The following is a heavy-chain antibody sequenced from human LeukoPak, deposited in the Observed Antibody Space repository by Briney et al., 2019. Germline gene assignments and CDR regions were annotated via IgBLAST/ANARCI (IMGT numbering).Heavy chain of an antibody. D-gene: IGHD3-10*01. V-gene: IGHV4-39*07. J-gene: IGHJ4*02. CDR3: ARGNSNYYGSGSYSRDFDY. Sequence: SETLSLTCSVSGGSISNSNYYWGWIRLPPGKGMEWIGTIYYSGSTNYNPSLKSRVTISVDRSKNQFSLKLSSVTAADTAVYYCARGNSNYYGSGSYSRDFDYRGQGTLVTVSS. CDR1: GGSISNSNYY. CDR2: IYYSGST.